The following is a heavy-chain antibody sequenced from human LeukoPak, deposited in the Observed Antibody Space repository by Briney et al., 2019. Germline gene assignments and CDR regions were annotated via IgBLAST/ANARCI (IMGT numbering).Heavy chain of an antibody. V-gene: IGHV4-59*01. J-gene: IGHJ4*02. Sequence: SETLSLTCTVSGGSISSYYWSWIRQPPGKGLEWIGYIYYSGSTNYNPSLKSRVTISVDTSKNQFSLKLSSVTAADTAVYYCARMGVPAAMYFDYWAREPWSPSPQ. CDR2: IYYSGST. CDR1: GGSISSYY. CDR3: ARMGVPAAMYFDY. D-gene: IGHD2-2*01.